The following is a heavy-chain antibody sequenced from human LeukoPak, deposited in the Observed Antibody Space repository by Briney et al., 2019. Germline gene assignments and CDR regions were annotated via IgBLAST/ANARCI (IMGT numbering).Heavy chain of an antibody. Sequence: GTSVKVSCKASGFTFTSSAVQWVRQARGQRLEWIGWIVIGSGNTNYAQKFQERVTITRDMSTSTAYMELSSLRSEDTAVYYCTIIPNVILFTHYFEYWGQGTLVTVSS. CDR3: TIIPNVILFTHYFEY. J-gene: IGHJ4*02. CDR2: IVIGSGNT. CDR1: GFTFTSSA. D-gene: IGHD2-21*01. V-gene: IGHV1-58*01.